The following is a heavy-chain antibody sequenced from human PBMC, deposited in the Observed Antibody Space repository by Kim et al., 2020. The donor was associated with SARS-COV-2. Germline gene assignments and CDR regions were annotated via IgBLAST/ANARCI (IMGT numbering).Heavy chain of an antibody. Sequence: ASVKVSCKASGYTFTSYGISWVRQAPGQGLEWMGWISAYNGNTNYAQKLQGRVTMTTDTSTSTAYMELRSLRSDDTAVYYCARDPIKVALAQVGAFDIWGQGTMVTVSS. CDR2: ISAYNGNT. D-gene: IGHD2-15*01. J-gene: IGHJ3*02. CDR1: GYTFTSYG. CDR3: ARDPIKVALAQVGAFDI. V-gene: IGHV1-18*01.